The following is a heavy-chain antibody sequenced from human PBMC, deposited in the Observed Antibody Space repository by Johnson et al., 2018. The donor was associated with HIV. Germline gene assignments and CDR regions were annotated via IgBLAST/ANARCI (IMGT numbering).Heavy chain of an antibody. J-gene: IGHJ3*02. V-gene: IGHV3-30*03. CDR2: ISYDGSNK. D-gene: IGHD2-15*01. CDR3: ARVDPVGGSPWGDDAFDI. CDR1: GFTFSSYG. Sequence: QVQLVESGGGVVQPGRSLRLSCAASGFTFSSYGMHWVRQAPGKGLEWVAVISYDGSNKYYADSVKGRFTISRTNSKNTLYLQMNSLGAEDTAVDYCARVDPVGGSPWGDDAFDIWGQGTMVTVAS.